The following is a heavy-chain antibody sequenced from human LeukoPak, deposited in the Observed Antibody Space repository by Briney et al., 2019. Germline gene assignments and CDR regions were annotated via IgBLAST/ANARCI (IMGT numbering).Heavy chain of an antibody. CDR1: GYSITSGYY. CDR3: ARPRGPYYGSGSYYHL. J-gene: IGHJ4*02. CDR2: IYYSGST. Sequence: SETLSLTCIVSGYSITSGYYWGWIRPPPGKGLEWIGSIYYSGSTYYNPSLKSRVTISVDTSKNQFSLKLSSVTAADTALYYCARPRGPYYGSGSYYHLWGRGTLVTVSS. D-gene: IGHD3-10*01. V-gene: IGHV4-38-2*02.